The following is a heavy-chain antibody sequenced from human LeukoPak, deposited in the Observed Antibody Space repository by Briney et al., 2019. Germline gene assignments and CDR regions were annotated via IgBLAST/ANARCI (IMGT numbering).Heavy chain of an antibody. CDR2: INPNSGGT. CDR3: ARAHFYSGYWESQSYYFDY. V-gene: IGHV1-2*02. Sequence: ASVKVSCKASGYTFTGYYMHWVRQAPGQGLEWMGWINPNSGGTNYAQKFQGRVTMTRDTSTSTVYMELSSLRSEDTAVYYCARAHFYSGYWESQSYYFDYWGQGTLVTVSS. CDR1: GYTFTGYY. D-gene: IGHD3-22*01. J-gene: IGHJ4*02.